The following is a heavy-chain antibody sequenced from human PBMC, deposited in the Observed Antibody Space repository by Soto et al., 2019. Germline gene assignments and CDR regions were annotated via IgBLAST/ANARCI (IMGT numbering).Heavy chain of an antibody. D-gene: IGHD4-17*01. CDR3: CGPSTVTINWFFDL. V-gene: IGHV3-66*01. J-gene: IGHJ2*01. Sequence: EVQLVESGGGLVQPGGSLRLSCAASGFTVSSNYMSWVRQAPGKGLEWVSIICGGGRTNYADSVKGRFTISRNKYKNTLYLQMNSLRAKDTGMYYCCGPSTVTINWFFDLWGRGTLVTVSS. CDR2: ICGGGRT. CDR1: GFTVSSNY.